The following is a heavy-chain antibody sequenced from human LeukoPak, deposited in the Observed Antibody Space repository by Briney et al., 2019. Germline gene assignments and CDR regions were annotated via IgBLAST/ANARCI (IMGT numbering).Heavy chain of an antibody. CDR1: GGSISSFY. J-gene: IGHJ4*02. V-gene: IGHV4-4*07. D-gene: IGHD1-26*01. Sequence: SETLSLTCAVSGGSISSFYWSWIRQSGGKGLEWIWRVYVKGPSDYNPSLQSRATMSVDTSKSQFSLDLRSVTAADTTVYYCARDRGSLDYFDYWGQGILVIVSS. CDR2: VYVKGPS. CDR3: ARDRGSLDYFDY.